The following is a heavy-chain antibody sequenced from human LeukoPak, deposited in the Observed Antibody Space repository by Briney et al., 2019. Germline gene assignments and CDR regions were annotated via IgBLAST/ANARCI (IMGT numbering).Heavy chain of an antibody. CDR2: ISYDGSNK. CDR3: TLRGY. D-gene: IGHD3-10*01. J-gene: IGHJ4*02. V-gene: IGHV3-30*03. Sequence: GRSLRLSCAASGFTFSSYGMHWVRQAPGKGLEWVAVISYDGSNKYYADSVKGRFTISRDNSKNTLYLQMNSLRAEDTAVYYCTLRGYWGQGTLVTVSS. CDR1: GFTFSSYG.